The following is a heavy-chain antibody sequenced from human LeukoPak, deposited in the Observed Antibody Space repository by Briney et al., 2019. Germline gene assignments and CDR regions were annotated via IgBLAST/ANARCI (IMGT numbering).Heavy chain of an antibody. D-gene: IGHD3-22*01. V-gene: IGHV3-21*01. CDR1: RFTFSDYS. CDR2: ISSSGSSI. Sequence: GGSLRLSCAASRFTFSDYSMNWVRQAPGKGLEWVSTISSSGSSIFYAASVKGRFTISRDNAKNSLYLQMNSLRVEDTAVYYCARHVVGLGFDYWGQGTLVTVSS. J-gene: IGHJ4*02. CDR3: ARHVVGLGFDY.